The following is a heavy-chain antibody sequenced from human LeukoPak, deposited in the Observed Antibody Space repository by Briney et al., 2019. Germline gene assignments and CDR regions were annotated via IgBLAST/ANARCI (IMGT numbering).Heavy chain of an antibody. J-gene: IGHJ4*02. CDR2: IWYDGSNK. D-gene: IGHD6-19*01. CDR3: ARDSTPFAPPAVAGTYY. V-gene: IGHV3-33*01. CDR1: GFTFSSYG. Sequence: PGGSLRLSCAASGFTFSSYGMHWVRQAPGKGLEWVAVIWYDGSNKYYADSVKGRFTISRDNSKNTLYLQMNSLRAEDTAVYYCARDSTPFAPPAVAGTYYWGQGTLVTVSS.